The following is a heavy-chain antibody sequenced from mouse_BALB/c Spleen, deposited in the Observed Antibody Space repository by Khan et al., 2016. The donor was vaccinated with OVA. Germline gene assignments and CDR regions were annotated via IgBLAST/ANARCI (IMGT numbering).Heavy chain of an antibody. Sequence: VKLEESGPGLVQPSQSLSITCTVSGFSLTSYGVHWVRQSPGTGLEWLVVIWSVGSTDYYAALISRLNISKDNSKSQAFFKMNSLQANDTAIYYCARNYDYDEGLAYGGQGTLVTVSA. CDR3: ARNYDYDEGLAY. J-gene: IGHJ3*01. CDR1: GFSLTSYG. D-gene: IGHD2-4*01. V-gene: IGHV2-2*02. CDR2: IWSVGST.